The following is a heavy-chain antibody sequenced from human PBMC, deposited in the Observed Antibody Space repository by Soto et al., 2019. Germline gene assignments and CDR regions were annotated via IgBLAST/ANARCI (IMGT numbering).Heavy chain of an antibody. CDR2: LSRSGGAT. Sequence: GGSLRLSCVTSAFSLTSCSMSWVRQTPGKGLEWISALSRSGGATYYADSVKGRFTISRDTSTNTLYLQMSNLRAEDTGIYYCAKGEMATIRNSFDPWGQGTLVTVSS. J-gene: IGHJ5*02. V-gene: IGHV3-23*01. CDR3: AKGEMATIRNSFDP. CDR1: AFSLTSCS. D-gene: IGHD5-12*01.